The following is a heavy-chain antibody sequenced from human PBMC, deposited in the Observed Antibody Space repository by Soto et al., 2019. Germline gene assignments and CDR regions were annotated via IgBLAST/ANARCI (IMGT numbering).Heavy chain of an antibody. CDR2: ISAYNGNT. CDR1: GYTFTSYG. V-gene: IGHV1-18*01. D-gene: IGHD2-2*02. J-gene: IGHJ5*02. CDR3: ARDLVVVPAAIALDP. Sequence: ASVKVSCKASGYTFTSYGISWVRQAPGQGLEWMGWISAYNGNTNYAQKLQGRVTMTTDTSTSTAYMELRSLRSDDTAVYYCARDLVVVPAAIALDPRGQRTLVTGSS.